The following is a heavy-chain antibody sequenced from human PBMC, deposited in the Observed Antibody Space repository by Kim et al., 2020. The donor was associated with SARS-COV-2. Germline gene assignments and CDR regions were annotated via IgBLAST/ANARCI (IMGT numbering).Heavy chain of an antibody. CDR2: IYTGGTE. D-gene: IGHD4-17*01. Sequence: GGSLRLPCAASGFTVSSNFMSWVRQAPGKGLEWVSVIYTGGTERYAESVKGRFTISRDYSKNTLYLQMNRLRVEDTAVYYCAREEDDFGANSGYFDYWG. V-gene: IGHV3-66*01. CDR1: GFTVSSNF. J-gene: IGHJ4*01. CDR3: AREEDDFGANSGYFDY.